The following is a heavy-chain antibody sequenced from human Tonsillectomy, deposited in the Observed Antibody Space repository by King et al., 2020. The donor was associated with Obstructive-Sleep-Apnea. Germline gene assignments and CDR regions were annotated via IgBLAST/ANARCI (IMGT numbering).Heavy chain of an antibody. CDR1: GFTFRDYY. D-gene: IGHD3-22*01. CDR2: ISSSGSMK. J-gene: IGHJ4*02. Sequence: VQLVESGGGLVKPGGSLRLSCAASGFTFRDYYMTWIRQAPGKGLEWVSYISSSGSMKYYAASVKGRFSISRDNAKKSLYLQMNSLRAEDTAVYYCASSSGYFDYWGQGTLVTVSS. V-gene: IGHV3-11*01. CDR3: ASSSGYFDY.